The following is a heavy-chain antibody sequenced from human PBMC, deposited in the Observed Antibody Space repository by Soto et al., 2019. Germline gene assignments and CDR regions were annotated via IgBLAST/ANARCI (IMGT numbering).Heavy chain of an antibody. CDR3: ARDFGYCSSTSCYGGWFDP. CDR2: IIPILGIA. J-gene: IGHJ5*02. CDR1: GVTFSSYT. D-gene: IGHD2-2*01. V-gene: IGHV1-69*04. Sequence: ASVKVSCKASGVTFSSYTISWVRQAPGQGLEWMGRIIPILGIANYAQKFQGRVTITADKSTSTAYMQLSSLRSEDTAVYYCARDFGYCSSTSCYGGWFDPWGQGTLVTVSS.